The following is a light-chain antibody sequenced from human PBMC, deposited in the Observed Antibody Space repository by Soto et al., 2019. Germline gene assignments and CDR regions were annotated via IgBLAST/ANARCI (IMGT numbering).Light chain of an antibody. CDR1: SSDVGGYRS. J-gene: IGLJ1*01. V-gene: IGLV2-14*01. CDR3: NTYSGTDTPCV. CDR2: EVS. Sequence: QSVLAQPAPVSGSPGQTITISCTGSSSDVGGYRSVSWFQQHPGKAAHVISYEVSNRPSGGSTRFSGFNSGNTATLPISGIWGEDQADYYCNTYSGTDTPCVFGTGT.